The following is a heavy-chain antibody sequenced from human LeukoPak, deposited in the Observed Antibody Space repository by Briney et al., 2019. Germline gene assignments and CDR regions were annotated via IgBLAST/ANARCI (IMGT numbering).Heavy chain of an antibody. CDR2: IYHSGNT. D-gene: IGHD6-13*01. CDR3: AREEGIAAAGALEY. Sequence: SETLSLTCSVPIDSITNYYWSWIRQPPVKGLEWIGFIYHSGNTNYNPSLTTRVTMSVDTSKTQITLRLTSVTAADTAVYYCAREEGIAAAGALEYWGQGILVTVSS. CDR1: IDSITNYY. J-gene: IGHJ4*02. V-gene: IGHV4-59*01.